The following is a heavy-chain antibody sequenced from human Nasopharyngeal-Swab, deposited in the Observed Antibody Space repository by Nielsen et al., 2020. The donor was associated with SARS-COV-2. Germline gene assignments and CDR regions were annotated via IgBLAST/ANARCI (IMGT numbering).Heavy chain of an antibody. D-gene: IGHD3-10*01. J-gene: IGHJ4*02. CDR1: GGTFSSYA. V-gene: IGHV1-69*13. CDR3: ARDQGSGSYFEPDYFDY. Sequence: SVKVSCKASGGTFSSYAISWVRQAPGQGLEWMGGIIPIFGTANYAQKFQGRVTITADESTSTAYMELSSLRSEDTAVYYCARDQGSGSYFEPDYFDYWGQGTLVTVSS. CDR2: IIPIFGTA.